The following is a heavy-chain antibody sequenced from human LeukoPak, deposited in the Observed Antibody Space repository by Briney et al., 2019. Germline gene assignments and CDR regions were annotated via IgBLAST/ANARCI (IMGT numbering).Heavy chain of an antibody. CDR3: ARDLLDYGGNPYYYYYMDV. D-gene: IGHD4-23*01. CDR1: GGTFSSYA. V-gene: IGHV1-69*01. J-gene: IGHJ6*03. CDR2: IITIFGTA. Sequence: SVKVSCKASGGTFSSYAISWVRQAPGQGLEWMGGIITIFGTANYAQKFQGRVTITADESTSTAYMELSSLRSEDTAVYYCARDLLDYGGNPYYYYYMDVWGKGTTVTVSS.